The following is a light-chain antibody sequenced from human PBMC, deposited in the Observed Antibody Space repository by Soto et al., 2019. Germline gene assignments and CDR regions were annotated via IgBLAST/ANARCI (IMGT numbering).Light chain of an antibody. CDR1: SSDVGGYNY. Sequence: QSVLTQPASVSGSPGQSITISCTGTSSDVGGYNYVSWFQQHPGKAPKLMIYDVTYRPSGVSNRFSGSKSGNTASLTISGLQAEDEADYFCCSYTGSSTYVFGPGTKVTVL. V-gene: IGLV2-14*01. CDR3: CSYTGSSTYV. J-gene: IGLJ1*01. CDR2: DVT.